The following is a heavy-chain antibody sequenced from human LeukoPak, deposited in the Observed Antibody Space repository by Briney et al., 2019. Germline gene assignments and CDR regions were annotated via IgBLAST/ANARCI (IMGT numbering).Heavy chain of an antibody. CDR2: IYYTGST. V-gene: IGHV4-59*04. Sequence: SETLSLTCTVSGGSISSYYWSWIRQPPGKGLEWIGSIYYTGSTYYNPSLKSRVTISVDTSKNQFSLKLSSVTAADTAVYYCAEGGLWLDYWGQGTLVTVSS. D-gene: IGHD3-10*01. CDR1: GGSISSYY. CDR3: AEGGLWLDY. J-gene: IGHJ4*02.